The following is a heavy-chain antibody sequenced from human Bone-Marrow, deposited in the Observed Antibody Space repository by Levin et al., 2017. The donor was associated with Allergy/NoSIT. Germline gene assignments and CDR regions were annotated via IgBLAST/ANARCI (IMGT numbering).Heavy chain of an antibody. CDR3: ASSSGWDFDY. D-gene: IGHD6-19*01. CDR2: IHFSGST. Sequence: SETLSLTCTVSGNSLNNYYWNWIRQPAGKGLEWIGRIHFSGSTNYNPSLKSRVTMSLDTSKNQFFLKLNSVTAADTAVYFCASSSGWDFDYWGQGIQVTVSS. CDR1: GNSLNNYY. J-gene: IGHJ4*02. V-gene: IGHV4-4*07.